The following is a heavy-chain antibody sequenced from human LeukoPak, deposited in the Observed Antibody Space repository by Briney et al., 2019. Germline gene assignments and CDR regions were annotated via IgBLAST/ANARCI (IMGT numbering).Heavy chain of an antibody. CDR2: IYYSGST. V-gene: IGHV4-59*12. D-gene: IGHD2/OR15-2a*01. CDR1: GGSISSYY. Sequence: SETLSLTCTVSGGSISSYYWSWIRQPPGKGLEWIGYIYYSGSTYYNPSLKSRVTFSVDTSKNQFSLKLSSVTAADTAVYYCARDTFSLIDYWGQGTLVTVSS. CDR3: ARDTFSLIDY. J-gene: IGHJ4*02.